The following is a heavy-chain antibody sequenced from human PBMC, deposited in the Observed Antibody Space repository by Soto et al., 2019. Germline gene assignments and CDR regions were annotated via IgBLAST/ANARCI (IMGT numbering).Heavy chain of an antibody. D-gene: IGHD3-16*01. Sequence: SETLSLTCTVSGGSISSGDYYWSWIRQPPGKGLEWIGYIYYSGSTYYNPSLKSRVTISVDTSKDQFSLKLSSVTAADTAVYYCARDSQGDFDPWGQGTLVTVSS. V-gene: IGHV4-30-4*01. CDR1: GGSISSGDYY. J-gene: IGHJ5*02. CDR3: ARDSQGDFDP. CDR2: IYYSGST.